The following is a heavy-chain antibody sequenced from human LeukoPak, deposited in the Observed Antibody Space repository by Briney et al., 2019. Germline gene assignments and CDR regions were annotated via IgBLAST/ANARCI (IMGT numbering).Heavy chain of an antibody. Sequence: ASVKVSCKASGGTFSSYAISWVRQAPAQGLEWMGGIIPIFGTANYAQKFQGRVTITTDESTSTAYMELSSLRSEDTAVYYCARDTDYGSGSYYGYWGKRTLVTVSS. J-gene: IGHJ4*02. CDR3: ARDTDYGSGSYYGY. CDR2: IIPIFGTA. D-gene: IGHD3-10*01. CDR1: GGTFSSYA. V-gene: IGHV1-69*05.